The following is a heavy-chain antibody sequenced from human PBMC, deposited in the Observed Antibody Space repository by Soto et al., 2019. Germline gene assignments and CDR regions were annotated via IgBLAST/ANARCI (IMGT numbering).Heavy chain of an antibody. Sequence: GGSLRLSCAASGFTFSSYAMSWVRQAPGKGLEWVSAISGSGGSTYYADSVKGRFTISRDNSKNTLYLQMNSLRAEDTAVYYCAKEDYDILTGYFRGREFDYWGQGTLVTVSS. V-gene: IGHV3-23*01. J-gene: IGHJ4*02. CDR3: AKEDYDILTGYFRGREFDY. CDR1: GFTFSSYA. D-gene: IGHD3-9*01. CDR2: ISGSGGST.